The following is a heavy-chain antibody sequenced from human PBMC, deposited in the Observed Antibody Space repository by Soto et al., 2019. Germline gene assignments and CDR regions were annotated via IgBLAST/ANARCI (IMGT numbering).Heavy chain of an antibody. Sequence: EVQLLESGGGLVQPGGSLRLSCAASGFTFSSYAMRWVRQAPVKGLEWVSAISGSGGSTYYADSVKGRFTISRDNSKNTLYLQRTSLRAEDTAVYYCARRGSGSYYDYWGQGTLVTVSS. D-gene: IGHD1-26*01. CDR2: ISGSGGST. J-gene: IGHJ4*02. CDR1: GFTFSSYA. CDR3: ARRGSGSYYDY. V-gene: IGHV3-23*01.